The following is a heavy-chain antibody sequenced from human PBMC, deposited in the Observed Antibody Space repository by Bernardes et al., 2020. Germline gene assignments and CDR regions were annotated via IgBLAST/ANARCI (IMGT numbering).Heavy chain of an antibody. V-gene: IGHV1-3*01. CDR2: INGEAGNT. J-gene: IGHJ5*02. CDR1: GYTFTSYS. CDR3: ARSSGRSHYSWFDP. Sequence: ASVKVSCKASGYTFTSYSIHWVRQAPGQRLEWMGWINGEAGNTKYSQKFQGRVTITRDTSASTAYMQLSSLSSEDTAVYYCARSSGRSHYSWFDPWGQGTLVTVSS. D-gene: IGHD3-10*01.